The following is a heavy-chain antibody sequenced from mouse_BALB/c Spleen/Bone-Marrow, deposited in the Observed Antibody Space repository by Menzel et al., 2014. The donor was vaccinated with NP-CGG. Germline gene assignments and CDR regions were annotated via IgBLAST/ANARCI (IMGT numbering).Heavy chain of an antibody. CDR2: ISSGGSYI. V-gene: IGHV5-9-4*01. CDR1: GFTFSNYA. J-gene: IGHJ3*01. D-gene: IGHD2-12*01. Sequence: EVKVVESRGGLVKSGGSLKLSCAATGFTFSNYAMSWVRQSPEKRLEWVAEISSGGSYIYYPDTLTGRFTISRDNAKNTLYLEMSSLRSEDTAMYYCSSYAYWGQGTLVTVSA. CDR3: SSYAY.